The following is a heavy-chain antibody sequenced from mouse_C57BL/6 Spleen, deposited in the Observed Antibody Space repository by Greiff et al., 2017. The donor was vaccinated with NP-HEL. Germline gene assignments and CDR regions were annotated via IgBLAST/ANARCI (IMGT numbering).Heavy chain of an antibody. CDR2: INPSSGYT. D-gene: IGHD1-1*01. J-gene: IGHJ2*01. V-gene: IGHV1-4*01. CDR3: ASYGSSHFDY. Sequence: QVQLQQSGAELARPGASVKMSCKASGYTFTSYTMHWVKQRPGQGLEWIGYINPSSGYTKYNQKFKDKATLTADKSSSTAYMQLSSLTSEDSAVYYCASYGSSHFDYWGQGTTLTVSS. CDR1: GYTFTSYT.